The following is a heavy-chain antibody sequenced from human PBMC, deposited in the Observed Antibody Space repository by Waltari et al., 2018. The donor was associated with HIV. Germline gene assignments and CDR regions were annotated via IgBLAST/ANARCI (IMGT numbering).Heavy chain of an antibody. D-gene: IGHD3-22*01. CDR1: GYTYTGHY. V-gene: IGHV1-2*02. Sequence: QVQLVQYGAEVKKPGASVKVSCKASGYTYTGHYMQWVRQATGQGLEWMGWINPNSGGTNYAQKFQGRVTMTRDTSISTAYMELSRLRSDDTAVYYCARVPLYYYDSSGPPPWGQGTLVTVSS. CDR2: INPNSGGT. J-gene: IGHJ5*02. CDR3: ARVPLYYYDSSGPPP.